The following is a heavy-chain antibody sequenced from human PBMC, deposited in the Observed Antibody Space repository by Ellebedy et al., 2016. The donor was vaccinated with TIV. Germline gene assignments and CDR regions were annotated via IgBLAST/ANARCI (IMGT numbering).Heavy chain of an antibody. D-gene: IGHD3-22*01. Sequence: GESLKISCAASGFTFSSHGMAWVRQAPGKGLECVSVIYSGGTTYYADSVKGRFTISRDNSKNTLYLQMNSLRAEDTAVYYCAKTLISMKVVVITPYFDNWGQGTLVTVSS. J-gene: IGHJ4*02. CDR2: IYSGGTT. CDR3: AKTLISMKVVVITPYFDN. CDR1: GFTFSSHG. V-gene: IGHV3-66*01.